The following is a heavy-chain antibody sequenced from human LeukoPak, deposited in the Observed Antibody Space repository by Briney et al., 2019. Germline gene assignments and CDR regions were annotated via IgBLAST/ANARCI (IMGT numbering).Heavy chain of an antibody. CDR2: ISSSSSTI. CDR3: AGGTDSGSYSPFDY. D-gene: IGHD1-26*01. Sequence: GGSLRLSCAASGFTFSSYSMNWVRQAPGKGLEWVSYISSSSSTIYYADSVKGRFTISRDNAKNSLYLQMNSLRAEDTAVYYCAGGTDSGSYSPFDYWGQGTLVTVSS. CDR1: GFTFSSYS. V-gene: IGHV3-48*01. J-gene: IGHJ4*02.